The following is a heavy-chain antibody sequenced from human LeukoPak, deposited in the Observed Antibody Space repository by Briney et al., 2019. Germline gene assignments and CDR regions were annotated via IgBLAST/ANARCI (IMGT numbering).Heavy chain of an antibody. J-gene: IGHJ4*02. Sequence: GGSLRLSCAASGFTFSSYSMNWVRQAPGKGLEWVSSISSSSSYIYYADSVKGRFTISRDNAKNSLYLQMNSLRAEDTAVYYCAKEVLWELRPLSFDYWGQGTLVTVSS. CDR2: ISSSSSYI. CDR3: AKEVLWELRPLSFDY. CDR1: GFTFSSYS. D-gene: IGHD1-26*01. V-gene: IGHV3-21*04.